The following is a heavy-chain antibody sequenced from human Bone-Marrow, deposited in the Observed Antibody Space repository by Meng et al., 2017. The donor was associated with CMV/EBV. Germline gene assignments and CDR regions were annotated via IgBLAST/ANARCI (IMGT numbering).Heavy chain of an antibody. CDR3: AYSSNEGLGYYYGMDV. CDR1: GGSFSGYY. J-gene: IGHJ6*01. V-gene: IGHV4-34*01. D-gene: IGHD5-18*01. Sequence: SQTLPLTCAVYGGSFSGYYWSWLRQPPGKWLEWIGEINHSGSTNYNPSLKSRVTISVDTSKNQFSLKLSSVTAADTAVYYCAYSSNEGLGYYYGMDVWGQGTMVTGSS. CDR2: INHSGST.